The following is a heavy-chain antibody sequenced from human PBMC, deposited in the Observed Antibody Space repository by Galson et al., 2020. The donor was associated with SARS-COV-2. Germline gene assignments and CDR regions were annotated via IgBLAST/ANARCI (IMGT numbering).Heavy chain of an antibody. CDR1: GFTFSSYW. V-gene: IGHV3-74*01. J-gene: IGHJ3*02. CDR3: ARSDYDYLWGSHMSFAI. D-gene: IGHD3-16*01. CDR2: INTDGSTT. Sequence: TGGSLRLSCAASGFTFSSYWMHWVRQAPGQGLVWVSRINTDGSTTTYAYSVKGRFTISRDNAKNTLYLQMNSLRAEDTAVYYCARSDYDYLWGSHMSFAIWGQGTMVTV.